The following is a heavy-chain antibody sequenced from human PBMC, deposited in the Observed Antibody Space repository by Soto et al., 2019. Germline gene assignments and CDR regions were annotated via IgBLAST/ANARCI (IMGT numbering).Heavy chain of an antibody. J-gene: IGHJ4*02. CDR1: GFTFGSHS. V-gene: IGHV3-21*01. D-gene: IGHD2-15*01. CDR2: ISGSSSYI. CDR3: GRAGVVVVGAASRPLHY. Sequence: EVQLVESGGGLVKPGGSLRLSCAASGFTFGSHSMYWVRQAPGKGLEWVSSISGSSSYIYYADSVKGRFTISRDNAKNSLYLHMNSLTAEDTALYYCGRAGVVVVGAASRPLHYWGQGTLVTVSS.